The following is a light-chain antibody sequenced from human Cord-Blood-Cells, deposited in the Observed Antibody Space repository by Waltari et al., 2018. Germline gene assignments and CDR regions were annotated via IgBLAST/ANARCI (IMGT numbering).Light chain of an antibody. V-gene: IGKV3-11*01. Sequence: EIVLTQTPATLTLSPGERATLPCRASQSVSSYLAWYQQKPGQAPRLLISDASNRATGIPARFSGSGSGTDFTLTISSLEPEDFAVYYCQQRSNWPRYSFGQGTKLEIK. CDR1: QSVSSY. J-gene: IGKJ2*03. CDR2: DAS. CDR3: QQRSNWPRYS.